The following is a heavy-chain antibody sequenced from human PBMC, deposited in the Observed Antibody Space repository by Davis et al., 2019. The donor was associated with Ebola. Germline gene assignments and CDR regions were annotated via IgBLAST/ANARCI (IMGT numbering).Heavy chain of an antibody. Sequence: GESLKISCKASGYSFTSYWIGWVRQMPGKGLEWMGIIYPGDSDTRYSPSFQGQVTISADKSISTAYLQWSSLKASDTAMYYCARLAYYYDNSGYHRGAFDIWGQGTMVTVSS. CDR3: ARLAYYYDNSGYHRGAFDI. D-gene: IGHD3-22*01. J-gene: IGHJ3*02. CDR1: GYSFTSYW. V-gene: IGHV5-51*01. CDR2: IYPGDSDT.